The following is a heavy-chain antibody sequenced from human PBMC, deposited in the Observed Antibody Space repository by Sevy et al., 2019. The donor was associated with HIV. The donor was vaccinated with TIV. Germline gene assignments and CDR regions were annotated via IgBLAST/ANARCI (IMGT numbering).Heavy chain of an antibody. Sequence: GGSLRLSCAAPGFSFSTYAMSWVRQAPGMGLEWVSAISIAGDNTYYADSVKGRCTISRDNSKNTVHLQMNGLRAEDTAIYYCAKEPDYWGRGTLVTVSS. V-gene: IGHV3-23*01. CDR1: GFSFSTYA. CDR2: ISIAGDNT. J-gene: IGHJ4*02. CDR3: AKEPDY.